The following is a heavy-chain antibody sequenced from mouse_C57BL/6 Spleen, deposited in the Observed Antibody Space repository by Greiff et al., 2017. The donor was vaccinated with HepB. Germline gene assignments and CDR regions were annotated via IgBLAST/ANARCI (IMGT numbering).Heavy chain of an antibody. CDR3: ARWEVTTGDY. CDR1: GYTFTSYW. Sequence: QVQLKESGAELAKPGASVKLSCKASGYTFTSYWMHWVKQRPGQGLEWIGYINPSSGYTKYNQKFKDKATLPADKSSSTAYMQLSSLTYEDSAVYYCARWEVTTGDYWGQGTTLTVSS. CDR2: INPSSGYT. V-gene: IGHV1-7*01. J-gene: IGHJ2*01. D-gene: IGHD2-2*01.